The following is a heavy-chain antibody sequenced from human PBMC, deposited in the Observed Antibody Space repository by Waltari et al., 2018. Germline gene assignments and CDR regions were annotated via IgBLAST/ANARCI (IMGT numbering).Heavy chain of an antibody. CDR1: GGSFSGYY. V-gene: IGHV4-34*01. CDR3: ARGEPIKGWFDP. CDR2: INHSGST. D-gene: IGHD1-1*01. J-gene: IGHJ5*02. Sequence: QVQLQQWGAGLLKPSETLSLTCAVYGGSFSGYYWSWIRQPPGKGLEWIGEINHSGSTNYSPSLKSRVTISVDTSKNQFSLKLSSVTAADTAVYYCARGEPIKGWFDPWGQGTLVTVSS.